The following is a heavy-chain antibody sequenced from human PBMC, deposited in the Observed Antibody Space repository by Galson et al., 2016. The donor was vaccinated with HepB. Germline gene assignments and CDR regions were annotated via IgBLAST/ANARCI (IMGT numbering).Heavy chain of an antibody. V-gene: IGHV4-59*01. CDR2: IYYSGNM. J-gene: IGHJ6*02. D-gene: IGHD3-22*01. CDR1: GDSITSYS. CDR3: ARGDGSGFYYYGMDV. Sequence: ETLSLTCTVSGDSITSYSWSWIRQPPGKGLEWIGCIYYSGNMNYKSSPRSRAIISVDTSKNQFSLKLSSVTAADTAVYYCARGDGSGFYYYGMDVWGQGTTVTVSS.